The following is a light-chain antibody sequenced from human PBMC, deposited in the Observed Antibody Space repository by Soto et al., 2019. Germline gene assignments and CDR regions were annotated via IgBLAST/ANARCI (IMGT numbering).Light chain of an antibody. CDR1: QSISSNY. V-gene: IGKV3-20*01. CDR2: GAS. CDR3: HQYGSSPLT. Sequence: EIVLTQSPGTLSLSPEERATLSCRASQSISSNYLAWYQQKPGQAPRVLIHGASSRATGIPDRFSGSGSGTDFTLTISRLEPEDFAMYYCHQYGSSPLTFGGGTKVDIK. J-gene: IGKJ4*01.